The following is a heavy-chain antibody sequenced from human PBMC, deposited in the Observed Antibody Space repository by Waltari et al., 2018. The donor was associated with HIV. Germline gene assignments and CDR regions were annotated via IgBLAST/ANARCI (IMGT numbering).Heavy chain of an antibody. J-gene: IGHJ4*02. CDR1: GFTFSSYA. CDR3: AKGTLNPLTTDY. D-gene: IGHD4-17*01. Sequence: EVQLLESGGGLVQPGGSLRLSCAGSGFTFSSYAMTWVRQGPGRWLRWLSAIFGDVCSTVYADSGKGRCTISRDNSKTTLYLQMNSLRAEDTAVYYCAKGTLNPLTTDYWGQGTLVTVSS. CDR2: IFGDVCST. V-gene: IGHV3-23*01.